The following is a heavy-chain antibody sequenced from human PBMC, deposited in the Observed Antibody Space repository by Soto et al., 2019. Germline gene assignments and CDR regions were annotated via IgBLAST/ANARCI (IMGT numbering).Heavy chain of an antibody. J-gene: IGHJ4*02. Sequence: EVQLVESGGALIPPGGSLRLSCGASRFSFSNYEMNWVRQAPGKEPEWIAYISDRGDVVYYADSLKGRFTVSRDNANNSMFLQMSSLTVEDTGIYYCVRGRAGPEWLLRQFDHWGQGTLVTVSS. V-gene: IGHV3-48*03. D-gene: IGHD3-22*01. CDR1: RFSFSNYE. CDR3: VRGRAGPEWLLRQFDH. CDR2: ISDRGDVV.